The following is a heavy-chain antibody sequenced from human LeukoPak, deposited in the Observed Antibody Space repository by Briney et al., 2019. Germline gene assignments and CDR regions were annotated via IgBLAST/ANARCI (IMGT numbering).Heavy chain of an antibody. V-gene: IGHV1-24*01. CDR3: ATVALSVNWFDP. J-gene: IGHJ5*02. Sequence: ASVKVSCKVSGYTLTELSMHWVRQAPGKGLVWMGGFDPEDGETIYAQKFQGRVTMTEDTSTDTAYMELSSLRSEDTAVYYCATVALSVNWFDPWGQGTLVTVSS. CDR1: GYTLTELS. D-gene: IGHD3-10*01. CDR2: FDPEDGET.